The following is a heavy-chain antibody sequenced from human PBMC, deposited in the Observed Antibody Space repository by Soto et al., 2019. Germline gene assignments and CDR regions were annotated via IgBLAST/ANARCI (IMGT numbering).Heavy chain of an antibody. V-gene: IGHV3-30-3*01. J-gene: IGHJ3*02. CDR1: GFTFSSYA. D-gene: IGHD2-15*01. Sequence: QVQLVESGGGVVQPGRSLRLSCAASGFTFSSYAMHWVRQAPGKGLEWVAVISYDGSNKYYADSVKGRFTISSDNSQNRISLQMNSLRAEDAAVYCCARERRRGAGYCSGGNCQGAFDIWGQGTMVTVSS. CDR3: ARERRRGAGYCSGGNCQGAFDI. CDR2: ISYDGSNK.